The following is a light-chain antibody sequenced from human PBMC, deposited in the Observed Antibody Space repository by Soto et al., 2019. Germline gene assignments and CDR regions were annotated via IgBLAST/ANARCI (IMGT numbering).Light chain of an antibody. CDR3: QQRNNWPPEIT. CDR2: DAS. Sequence: EIVLTPSPATLSLSPGERDTLSCRAXQSVSSNLAWYQQKPGQAPRLLXHDASNRATGIPARFSGSGSGTDFTLTISSLEPEDFAVYYCQQRNNWPPEITFGQGTRLEIK. V-gene: IGKV3-11*01. J-gene: IGKJ5*01. CDR1: QSVSSN.